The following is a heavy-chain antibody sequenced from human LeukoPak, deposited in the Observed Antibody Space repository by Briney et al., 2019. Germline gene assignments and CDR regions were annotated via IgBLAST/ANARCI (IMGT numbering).Heavy chain of an antibody. Sequence: GGSLRLSCVASGFTFSSYWMSWVRQAPGKGLEWVANIKQDGSEKYYVDSVKGRFTISRDNAKNSLYLQMNSLRAEDTALYYCARVVYDFWSAYDYWGQGTLVTVSS. CDR2: IKQDGSEK. D-gene: IGHD3-3*01. J-gene: IGHJ4*02. V-gene: IGHV3-7*03. CDR3: ARVVYDFWSAYDY. CDR1: GFTFSSYW.